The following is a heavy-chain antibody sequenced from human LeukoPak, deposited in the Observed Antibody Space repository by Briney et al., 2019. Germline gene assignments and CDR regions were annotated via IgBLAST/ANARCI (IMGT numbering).Heavy chain of an antibody. V-gene: IGHV3-23*01. D-gene: IGHD5-24*01. J-gene: IGHJ4*02. CDR3: ATERGDFFDF. CDR2: ISGSGESP. Sequence: PGGSLRLSCAASGFTFRNFAMSWVRQAPGKGLEWVAAISGSGESPYYADSVKGRFSISRDNSRDILFLHMGSLRVEDTATYYCATERGDFFDFWGQGTLVTVSS. CDR1: GFTFRNFA.